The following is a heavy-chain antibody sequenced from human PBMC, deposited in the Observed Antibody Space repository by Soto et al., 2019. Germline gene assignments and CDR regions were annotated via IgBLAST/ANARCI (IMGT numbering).Heavy chain of an antibody. CDR3: ACRDTNPYYYYGMDV. J-gene: IGHJ6*02. Sequence: QVQLVQSGAEVKKPGASVKVSCKASGGTFSSYDISWVRQAPGQGLEWMGGIIPIFGTANYAQKFQGRVTITADKSTSTAYMELSSLRSEDTAVSYCACRDTNPYYYYGMDVWGQGTTVTVSS. V-gene: IGHV1-69*06. D-gene: IGHD2-8*01. CDR2: IIPIFGTA. CDR1: GGTFSSYD.